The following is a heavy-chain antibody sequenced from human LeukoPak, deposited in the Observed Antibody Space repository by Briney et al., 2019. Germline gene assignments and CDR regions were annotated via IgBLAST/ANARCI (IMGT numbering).Heavy chain of an antibody. D-gene: IGHD4-23*01. CDR1: GYTFTGYY. V-gene: IGHV1-2*02. CDR3: ASFYYGGNSGCDY. Sequence: GASVKVSCKASGYTFTGYYMHWVRQAPGQGLEWMGWINPNSGGTNYAQKFQGRVTMTRDTSISTAYMELSRLRSDDTAVYYCASFYYGGNSGCDYWGQGTLVTVSS. J-gene: IGHJ4*02. CDR2: INPNSGGT.